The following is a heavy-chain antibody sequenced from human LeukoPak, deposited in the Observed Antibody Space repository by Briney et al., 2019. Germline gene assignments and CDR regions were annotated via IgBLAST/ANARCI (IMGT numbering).Heavy chain of an antibody. D-gene: IGHD7-27*01. Sequence: ASVKVSCRASGYTFTGYYMHWVRQAPGQGLEWMGWINPNSGATHYVQKFQGRVTMARDTSISTAYMELSRLTSDDTAVYYCAREGQLGIHYFDYWGQGTLVTVSS. CDR3: AREGQLGIHYFDY. J-gene: IGHJ4*02. V-gene: IGHV1-2*02. CDR1: GYTFTGYY. CDR2: INPNSGAT.